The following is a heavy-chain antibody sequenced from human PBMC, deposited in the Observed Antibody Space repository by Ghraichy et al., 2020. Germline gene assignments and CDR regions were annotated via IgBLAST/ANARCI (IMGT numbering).Heavy chain of an antibody. CDR3: ARDYGYDYSNYYYYYGMDV. J-gene: IGHJ6*02. Sequence: GGSLRLSCAASGFTFSSYGMHWVRQAPGKGLEWVAVIWYDGSNKYYADSVKGRFTISRDNSKNTLYLQMNSLRAEDTAVYYCARDYGYDYSNYYYYYGMDVWGQGTTVTVSS. CDR1: GFTFSSYG. D-gene: IGHD4-11*01. V-gene: IGHV3-33*08. CDR2: IWYDGSNK.